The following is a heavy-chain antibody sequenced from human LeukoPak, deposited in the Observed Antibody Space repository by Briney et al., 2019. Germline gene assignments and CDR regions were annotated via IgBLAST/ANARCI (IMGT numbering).Heavy chain of an antibody. CDR2: MSYDGGDK. D-gene: IGHD5-24*01. V-gene: IGHV3-30*01. Sequence: GRSLRLSCAASGFTFSSYTMHWVRQAPGKGLEWVAVMSYDGGDKYYAESVKGRFTISRVNSRTTVYLQMNSLRAEDTAVYYCARGSRWLQLGPFDYWGQGTLVTVSS. CDR3: ARGSRWLQLGPFDY. J-gene: IGHJ4*02. CDR1: GFTFSSYT.